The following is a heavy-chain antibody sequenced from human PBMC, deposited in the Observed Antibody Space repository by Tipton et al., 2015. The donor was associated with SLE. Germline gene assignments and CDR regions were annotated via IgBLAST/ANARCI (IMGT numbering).Heavy chain of an antibody. J-gene: IGHJ4*02. V-gene: IGHV4-34*01. CDR1: GGSFSGYY. D-gene: IGHD6-19*01. Sequence: LRLSCAVYGGSFSGYYWSWIRQPPGKGLEWIGEINHSGSTNYNPSLKSRVTISVDTSKNQFSLKLSSVTAADTAVYYCARIGGTIAVAGTFDYWGQGTLVTVSS. CDR3: ARIGGTIAVAGTFDY. CDR2: INHSGST.